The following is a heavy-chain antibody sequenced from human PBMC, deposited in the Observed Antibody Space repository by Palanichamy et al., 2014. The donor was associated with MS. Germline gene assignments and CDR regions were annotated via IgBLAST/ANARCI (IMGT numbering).Heavy chain of an antibody. D-gene: IGHD3-16*01. CDR1: GGSFSGYY. J-gene: IGHJ6*02. V-gene: IGHV4-34*01. CDR3: ARGRGDHPTAYYYYGMDV. Sequence: QVQLQQWGAGLLKPSETLSLTCTVYGGSFSGYYWSWIRQPPGKGLERIGEINHDGSTNYDPSLMSRVTISLDTSKNQFSLKLSSVTAADTAVYYCARGRGDHPTAYYYYGMDVWGQGTTVIVSS. CDR2: INHDGST.